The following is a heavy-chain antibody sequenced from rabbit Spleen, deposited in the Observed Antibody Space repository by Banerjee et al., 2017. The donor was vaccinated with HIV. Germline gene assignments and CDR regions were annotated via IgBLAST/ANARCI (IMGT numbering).Heavy chain of an antibody. CDR2: LYGGSSGST. CDR1: GFSFSSGYY. Sequence: QEQLVESGGGLVQPEGSLTLTCTASGFSFSSGYYMCWVRQAPGKGLEWIACLYGGSSGSTHYASWAKGRFTIAKTSSTTVTLQMTSLTAADTATYFCARDGAGGSYFALWDPETLVTVS. V-gene: IGHV1S45*01. D-gene: IGHD8-1*01. CDR3: ARDGAGGSYFAL. J-gene: IGHJ4*01.